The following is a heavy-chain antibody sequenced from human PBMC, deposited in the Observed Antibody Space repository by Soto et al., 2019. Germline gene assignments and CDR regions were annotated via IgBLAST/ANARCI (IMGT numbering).Heavy chain of an antibody. CDR1: GFTFSRCS. CDR2: ISRGGGST. J-gene: IGHJ3*01. CDR3: AKGFIVVVTVIRPDDAFDA. D-gene: IGHD2-21*02. V-gene: IGHV3-21*04. Sequence: PGGSLRLSCAASGFTFSRCSMNWVRQAPGKGLEWVASISRGGGSTYYADSVKGRFTISRDPSKNTIFLEMNSLRAEDTAVYYCAKGFIVVVTVIRPDDAFDAWGQGTLATV.